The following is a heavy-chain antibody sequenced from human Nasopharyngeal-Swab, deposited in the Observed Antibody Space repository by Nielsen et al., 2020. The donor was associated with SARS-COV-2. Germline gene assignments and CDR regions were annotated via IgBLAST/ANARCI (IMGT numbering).Heavy chain of an antibody. CDR3: AGGGYCSGGSCYSFDAFDI. D-gene: IGHD2-15*01. V-gene: IGHV1-2*06. CDR2: INPNSGGT. J-gene: IGHJ3*02. CDR1: GYTFTSYA. Sequence: ASVKVSCKASGYTFTSYAMNWVRQAPGQGLEWMGRINPNSGGTNYAQTFQGRVTMTRDTSISTAYMELSRLRSDDTAVYYCAGGGYCSGGSCYSFDAFDIWGQGTMVTVSS.